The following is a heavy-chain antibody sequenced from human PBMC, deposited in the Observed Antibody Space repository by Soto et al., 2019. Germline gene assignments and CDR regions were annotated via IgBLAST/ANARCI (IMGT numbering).Heavy chain of an antibody. D-gene: IGHD5-12*01. V-gene: IGHV4-30-4*01. J-gene: IGHJ4*02. CDR2: IFYTGST. CDR3: ARVKATLYRHYYFDY. Sequence: SETLSLTCSVSGGTINSGDYFWSWFRQPPGKGLEWIGSIFYTGSTYYSPSRKSRASMSMDTSKILFSLRLRSLTAADTAVYLCARVKATLYRHYYFDYWGQGTPVTVSS. CDR1: GGTINSGDYF.